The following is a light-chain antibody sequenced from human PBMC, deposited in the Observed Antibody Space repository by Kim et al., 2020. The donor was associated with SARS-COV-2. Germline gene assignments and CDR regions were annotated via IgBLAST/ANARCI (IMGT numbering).Light chain of an antibody. V-gene: IGLV3-1*01. CDR1: KLGDKY. CDR3: QAWDSSTV. Sequence: SYELTQPPSVSVSPGQTASITCSGDKLGDKYACWYQQKPGQSPVLVIYQDSKRPSGIPERFSGSKSGNTATLTISGTQAMDEADYYCQAWDSSTVLGGATQLSVL. CDR2: QDS. J-gene: IGLJ2*01.